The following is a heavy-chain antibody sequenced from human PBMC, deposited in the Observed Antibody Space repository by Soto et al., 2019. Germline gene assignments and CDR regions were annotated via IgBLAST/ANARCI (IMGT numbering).Heavy chain of an antibody. CDR1: GASVGDSTYQ. J-gene: IGHJ1*01. D-gene: IGHD4-17*01. Sequence: PSETLSLACTVSGASVGDSTYQWGWVRQPPGKGLEWLGSVYYTGSSSTGSTYYNPSLRGRVTISVDTSKNQVSLRLSGVTAADTALYHCARLTVGDYMLSFWGQRTQVPVSS. CDR3: ARLTVGDYMLSF. CDR2: VYYTGSSSTGST. V-gene: IGHV4-39*01.